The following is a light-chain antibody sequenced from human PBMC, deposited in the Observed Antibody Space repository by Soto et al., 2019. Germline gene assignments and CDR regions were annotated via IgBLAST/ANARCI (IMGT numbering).Light chain of an antibody. Sequence: EFVLTQSTGTLSLSPGERATLSCRASQSVSSSYLAWYQQKPGQAPRILIYGASTRATGIPDRFSGSGSGTDFTLIISRLEPEDFAVYYCQQYGSSPPLTFGGGTKVEIK. CDR2: GAS. CDR3: QQYGSSPPLT. CDR1: QSVSSSY. V-gene: IGKV3-20*01. J-gene: IGKJ4*01.